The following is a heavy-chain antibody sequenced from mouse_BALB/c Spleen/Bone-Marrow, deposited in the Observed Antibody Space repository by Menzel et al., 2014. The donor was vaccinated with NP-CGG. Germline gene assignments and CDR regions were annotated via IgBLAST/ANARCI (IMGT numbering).Heavy chain of an antibody. D-gene: IGHD2-14*01. Sequence: EVKLVESGAELVKPGASVKLSCTASGFNIKDTYMHWVKQRPEQGLEWIGRIDPANGNTKYDPKFQGKATITADTSSNTASRQLSSLTSEDTAVYYCASYRYAWYFDVWGAGTTVTVSS. CDR2: IDPANGNT. V-gene: IGHV14-3*02. CDR1: GFNIKDTY. CDR3: ASYRYAWYFDV. J-gene: IGHJ1*01.